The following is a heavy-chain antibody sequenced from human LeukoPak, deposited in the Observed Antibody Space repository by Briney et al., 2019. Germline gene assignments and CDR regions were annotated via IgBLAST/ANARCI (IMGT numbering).Heavy chain of an antibody. V-gene: IGHV5-51*01. CDR2: IYPGDSET. CDR1: GYSFTTYW. D-gene: IGHD3-3*01. Sequence: GESLKISCKGSGYSFTTYWIGWVRQMPGKGLEWMGIIYPGDSETRYSPSFQGQVTISADKSITTAYLQWSSLKASDTAMYYCARQTLELGFLEEYYYYMDVWGKGTTVTVSS. J-gene: IGHJ6*03. CDR3: ARQTLELGFLEEYYYYMDV.